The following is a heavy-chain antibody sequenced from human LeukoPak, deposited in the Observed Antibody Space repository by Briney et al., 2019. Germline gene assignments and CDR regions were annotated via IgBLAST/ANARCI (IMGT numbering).Heavy chain of an antibody. CDR2: IKEDGSDK. Sequence: PGGSLRLSCIASGFTFSNYWMSWVRQAPGKGPEWVASIKEDGSDKYYVDSVKGRFTISRDNTKNSLFVQMSSLRAEDTAVYYCARLKDAVTIFDCWGQGILVTVSS. CDR3: ARLKDAVTIFDC. J-gene: IGHJ5*01. V-gene: IGHV3-7*01. CDR1: GFTFSNYW. D-gene: IGHD4-17*01.